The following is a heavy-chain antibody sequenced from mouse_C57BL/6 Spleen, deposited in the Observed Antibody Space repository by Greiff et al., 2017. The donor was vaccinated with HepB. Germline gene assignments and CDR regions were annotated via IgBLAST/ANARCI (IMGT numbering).Heavy chain of an antibody. V-gene: IGHV1-59*01. CDR1: GYTFTSYW. D-gene: IGHD1-1*01. CDR2: IDPSDSYT. CDR3: ITTVVATKGWYFDV. J-gene: IGHJ1*03. Sequence: QVQLQQPGAELVRPGTSVKLSCKASGYTFTSYWMHWVKQRPGQGLEWIGVIDPSDSYTNYNQKFKGKATLTVDPSSSTAYMQLSSLTSEDSAVYYCITTVVATKGWYFDVWGTGTTVTVSS.